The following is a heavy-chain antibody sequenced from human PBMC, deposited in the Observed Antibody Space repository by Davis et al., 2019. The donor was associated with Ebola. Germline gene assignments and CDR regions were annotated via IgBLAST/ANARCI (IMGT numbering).Heavy chain of an antibody. D-gene: IGHD6-13*01. CDR1: GFTFSDYY. Sequence: GGSLRLSCAASGFTFSDYYMSWIRQAPGKGLEWVSYISSSSSYTNYADSVKGRFTISRDNAKKSLYLQMNSLRAEDTAVYYCAKSRGSSWYGMDVWGQGTTVTVSS. J-gene: IGHJ6*02. V-gene: IGHV3-11*06. CDR2: ISSSSSYT. CDR3: AKSRGSSWYGMDV.